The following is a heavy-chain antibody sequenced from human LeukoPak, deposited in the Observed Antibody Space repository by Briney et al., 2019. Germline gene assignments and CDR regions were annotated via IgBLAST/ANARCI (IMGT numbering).Heavy chain of an antibody. CDR1: NASMSRGAHY. CDR3: ARDHSDDSSGYYI. J-gene: IGHJ3*02. V-gene: IGHV4-31*11. CDR2: IYFTGTT. Sequence: PSGTLSLTCAVSNASMSRGAHYWSWVRQHPGKGLEWIGHIYFTGTTYYNPALRGRVTISIDTSKNHFFLTLTSVTAADTALYYCARDHSDDSSGYYIWGPGTMVTVSP. D-gene: IGHD3-22*01.